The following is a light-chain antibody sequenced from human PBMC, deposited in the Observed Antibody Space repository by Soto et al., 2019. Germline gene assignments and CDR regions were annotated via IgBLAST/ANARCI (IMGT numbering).Light chain of an antibody. V-gene: IGKV3-20*01. J-gene: IGKJ1*01. Sequence: EIVLSQSPGTLSLSPGERATFSCRASQSVSSSYLAWYQQKPGQGPRLFIYGASSRATGIPDRFGGSGSGTDFTLTISRLEPEYFAVYYCQQYGSSPWTFGQGTKVDVK. CDR3: QQYGSSPWT. CDR2: GAS. CDR1: QSVSSSY.